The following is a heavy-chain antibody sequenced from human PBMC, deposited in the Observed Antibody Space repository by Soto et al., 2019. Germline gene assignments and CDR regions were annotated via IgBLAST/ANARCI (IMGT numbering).Heavy chain of an antibody. V-gene: IGHV3-21*01. CDR3: ARDGGYCSSTSCYRYTLDV. J-gene: IGHJ6*02. Sequence: EVQLVESGGGLAKPGGSLRLSGAASGFTFSSYTMNWVRQAPGKGLEWVSSISISSGDIYYADSLKGRFTISRDNAKNSLYLQMNSLRAEDTAVYYCARDGGYCSSTSCYRYTLDVWGQGTTVTVSS. D-gene: IGHD2-2*01. CDR1: GFTFSSYT. CDR2: ISISSGDI.